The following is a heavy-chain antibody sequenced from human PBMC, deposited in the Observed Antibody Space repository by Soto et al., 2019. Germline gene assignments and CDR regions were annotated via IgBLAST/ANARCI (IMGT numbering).Heavy chain of an antibody. V-gene: IGHV3-11*01. CDR2: ISSSGGTT. D-gene: IGHD3-16*01. CDR1: GFMFRDYY. Sequence: QVQLLESGGGLIKPGGSLRLSCAASGFMFRDYYMTWMRQAPGKGLEWISTISSSGGTTYYAASGKGRATISRDNPNNSLYLQMSGLRAEDTALYYCARDKYTNYVKYFDLWGQGTLVTVSS. CDR3: ARDKYTNYVKYFDL. J-gene: IGHJ5*02.